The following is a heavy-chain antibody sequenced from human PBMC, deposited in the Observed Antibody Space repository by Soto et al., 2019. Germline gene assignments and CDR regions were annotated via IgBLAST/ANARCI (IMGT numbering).Heavy chain of an antibody. V-gene: IGHV4-34*01. CDR3: ARLPAARYLQFLQH. CDR2: INHSGST. D-gene: IGHD2-2*01. Sequence: QVQLQQWGAGLLKPSETLSLTCAVYGGSFSGYYWSWIRQPPGKGLEWIGEINHSGSTNYNPSLKSRVTISVDTSKNQFSLKLSSVTAADTAVYYCARLPAARYLQFLQHWGQGTLVTVSS. J-gene: IGHJ1*01. CDR1: GGSFSGYY.